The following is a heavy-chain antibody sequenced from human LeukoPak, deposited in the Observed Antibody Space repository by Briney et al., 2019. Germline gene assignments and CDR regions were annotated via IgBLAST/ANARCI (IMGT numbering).Heavy chain of an antibody. Sequence: SETLSLTCTVSGGSISSYYWSWIRQPPGKGLEWIGYIYYSGSANYNPSLKSRVTISVDTSKNQFSLKLSSVTAADTVVYYCARGGVNWFDPWGQGTLVTVSS. CDR2: IYYSGSA. D-gene: IGHD6-25*01. J-gene: IGHJ5*02. V-gene: IGHV4-59*01. CDR3: ARGGVNWFDP. CDR1: GGSISSYY.